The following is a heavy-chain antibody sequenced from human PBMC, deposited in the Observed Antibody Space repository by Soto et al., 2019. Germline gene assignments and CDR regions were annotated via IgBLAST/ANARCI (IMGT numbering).Heavy chain of an antibody. Sequence: ASVKVSCKASGYTFTSYGISWVRQAPGQGLERMGWISAYNGNTNYAQKLQGRVTMTTDTSTSTAYRELRSLRSDDTAVYYCARASHSKNMAMDVWGQGTTVTVSS. D-gene: IGHD3-10*01. CDR1: GYTFTSYG. CDR3: ARASHSKNMAMDV. V-gene: IGHV1-18*01. J-gene: IGHJ6*02. CDR2: ISAYNGNT.